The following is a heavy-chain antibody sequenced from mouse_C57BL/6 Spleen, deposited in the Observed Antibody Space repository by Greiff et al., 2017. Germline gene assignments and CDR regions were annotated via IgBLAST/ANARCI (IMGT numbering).Heavy chain of an antibody. V-gene: IGHV1-61*01. CDR1: GYTFTSYW. CDR3: ARGYDYDGDFDY. D-gene: IGHD2-4*01. Sequence: VQLQQSGAELVRPGSSVKLSCKASGYTFTSYWMDWVKQRPGQGLEWIGNIYPSDSETHYNQKFKDKATLTVDKSSSTAYMQLSSLTSEDSAVYDGARGYDYDGDFDYWGQGTTLTVSS. J-gene: IGHJ2*01. CDR2: IYPSDSET.